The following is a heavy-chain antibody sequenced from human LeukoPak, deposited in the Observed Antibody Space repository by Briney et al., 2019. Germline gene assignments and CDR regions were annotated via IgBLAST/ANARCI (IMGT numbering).Heavy chain of an antibody. CDR3: AKSLRSSFSLPWLLNPGFDY. D-gene: IGHD3-3*01. V-gene: IGHV3-23*01. CDR1: GFTFSSYA. J-gene: IGHJ4*02. CDR2: ISGSGSST. Sequence: TGGSLRLSCAASGFTFSSYAMSWVRQAPGKGLEWVSAISGSGSSTYYADSVKGRFTISRDNSKNTLYLQMNSLRAEDTAVYYCAKSLRSSFSLPWLLNPGFDYWGQGTLVTVSS.